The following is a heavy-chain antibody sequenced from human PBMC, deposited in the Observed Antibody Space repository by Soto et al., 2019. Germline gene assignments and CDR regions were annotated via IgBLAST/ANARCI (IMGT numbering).Heavy chain of an antibody. J-gene: IGHJ6*02. V-gene: IGHV1-69*06. CDR3: VVGHSSSWNYGMDV. CDR2: IIPIFGTA. CDR1: GGTFSSYA. D-gene: IGHD6-13*01. Sequence: GASVKVSCKASGGTFSSYAISWVRQAPGQGLEWTGGIIPIFGTANYAQKFQGRVTITADKSTSTAYMELSSLRSEDTAVYYCVVGHSSSWNYGMDVWGQGTTVTVSS.